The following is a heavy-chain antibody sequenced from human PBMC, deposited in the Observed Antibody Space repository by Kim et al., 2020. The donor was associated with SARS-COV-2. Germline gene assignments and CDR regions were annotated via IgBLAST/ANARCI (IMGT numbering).Heavy chain of an antibody. D-gene: IGHD5-12*01. CDR2: INPSGGST. Sequence: ASVKVSCKASGYTFTSYYMHWVRQAPGQGLEWMGIINPSGGSTSYAQKFQGRVTMTRDTSTSTVYMELSSLRSEDMAVYYCATLGGGYVAGPSDYWGQGTLVTVSA. J-gene: IGHJ4*02. V-gene: IGHV1-46*01. CDR1: GYTFTSYY. CDR3: ATLGGGYVAGPSDY.